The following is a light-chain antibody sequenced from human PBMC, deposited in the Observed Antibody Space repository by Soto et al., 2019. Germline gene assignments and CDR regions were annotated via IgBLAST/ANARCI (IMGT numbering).Light chain of an antibody. CDR1: SSDVDGYNF. Sequence: QSALTQPASVSGSPGQSITISCTGTSSDVDGYNFVSWYQQYPGKAPKLIIYEVTDRPSGVSNRFSGSKSGSTASLTISGLQAEDEADYYCSSYTRRNTLAFGGGTKLTVL. V-gene: IGLV2-14*01. J-gene: IGLJ2*01. CDR3: SSYTRRNTLA. CDR2: EVT.